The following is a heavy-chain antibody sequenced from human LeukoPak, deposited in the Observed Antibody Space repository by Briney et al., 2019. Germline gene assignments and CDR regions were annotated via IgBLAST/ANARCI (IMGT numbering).Heavy chain of an antibody. Sequence: SQTLSLTCTVSGGSISSGGYYWSWIRQHPGKGLEWIGYIYYSGSTYYNPSLKSRVTISVDTSKSQFSLKLSSVTAADTAVYYCARADTRYCGCDCYDWFDPWGQGTLVTVSS. CDR3: ARADTRYCGCDCYDWFDP. V-gene: IGHV4-31*03. J-gene: IGHJ5*02. CDR2: IYYSGST. D-gene: IGHD2-21*02. CDR1: GGSISSGGYY.